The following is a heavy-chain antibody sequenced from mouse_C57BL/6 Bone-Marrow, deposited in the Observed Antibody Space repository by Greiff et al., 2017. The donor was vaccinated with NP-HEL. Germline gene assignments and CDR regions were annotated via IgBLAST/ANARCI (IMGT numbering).Heavy chain of an antibody. Sequence: QVQLQQSDAELVKPGASVKISCKVSGYTFTDHTIHWMKQRPEQGLEWIGYIYPRDGSTKYNEKFKGKATLTADKSSSTAYMQLNSLTSEDSAVYYCAFYYYGSSVYYFDYWGQGTTLTVSS. CDR3: AFYYYGSSVYYFDY. D-gene: IGHD1-1*01. CDR2: IYPRDGST. J-gene: IGHJ2*01. CDR1: GYTFTDHT. V-gene: IGHV1-78*01.